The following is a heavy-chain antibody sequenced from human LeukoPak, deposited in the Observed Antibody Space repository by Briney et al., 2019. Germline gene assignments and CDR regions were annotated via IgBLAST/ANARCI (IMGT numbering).Heavy chain of an antibody. CDR3: ARAYCGGDCYYDAFDI. CDR2: IKKDGSEK. D-gene: IGHD2-21*02. J-gene: IGHJ3*02. CDR1: GFTFSSYS. Sequence: GGSLRLSCAASGFTFSSYSMNWVRQAPGKGLEWVANIKKDGSEKYYVDSVKGRFTISRDNAKTSLYLQMNSLRAEDTAVYYCARAYCGGDCYYDAFDIWGQGTMVTVSS. V-gene: IGHV3-7*01.